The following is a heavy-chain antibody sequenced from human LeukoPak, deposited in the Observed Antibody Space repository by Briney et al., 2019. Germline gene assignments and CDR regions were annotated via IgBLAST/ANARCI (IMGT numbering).Heavy chain of an antibody. J-gene: IGHJ4*02. CDR1: GGSISIGGYY. V-gene: IGHV4-31*03. Sequence: SQALSLTCTVSGGSISIGGYYWSWIRQHPGKGLEWIGYIYYSGITYYNPSLKSRVTISVDTSKNQFSLYLSSVTAADTAVYYCARVTSGEFADYWGQGTLVTVSS. CDR3: ARVTSGEFADY. CDR2: IYYSGIT. D-gene: IGHD3-10*01.